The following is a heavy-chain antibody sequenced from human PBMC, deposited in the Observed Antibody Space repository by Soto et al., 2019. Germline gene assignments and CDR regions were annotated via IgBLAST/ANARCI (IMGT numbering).Heavy chain of an antibody. CDR1: GYTFTGYY. Sequence: ASVKVSCKASGYTFTGYYMHWVRQAPGQGLEWMGWINPNSGGTNYAQKFQGWVTMTRDTSISTAYMELSRLRSDDTAVYYCARDRDRRVPAAIEGGVFDYWGQGTLVTVSS. CDR2: INPNSGGT. D-gene: IGHD2-2*01. V-gene: IGHV1-2*04. J-gene: IGHJ4*02. CDR3: ARDRDRRVPAAIEGGVFDY.